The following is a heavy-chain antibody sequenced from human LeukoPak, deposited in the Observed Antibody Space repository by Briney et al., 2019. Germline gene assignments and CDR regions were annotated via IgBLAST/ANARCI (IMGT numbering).Heavy chain of an antibody. CDR1: GFTFSSYS. CDR2: ISSSNSFI. D-gene: IGHD2-2*01. Sequence: GGSLRPSCAASGFTFSSYSMNWVRRAPGKGLEWVSSISSSNSFIFYADSVKGRFTISRDNAKNSLYLQMNSLRAEDTALYYCARSIVVPAAISGAFDIWGQGTIVTVSS. J-gene: IGHJ3*02. CDR3: ARSIVVPAAISGAFDI. V-gene: IGHV3-21*01.